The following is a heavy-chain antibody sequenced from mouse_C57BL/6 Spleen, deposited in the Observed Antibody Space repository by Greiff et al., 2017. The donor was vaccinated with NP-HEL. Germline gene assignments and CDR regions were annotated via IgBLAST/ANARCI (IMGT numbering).Heavy chain of an antibody. J-gene: IGHJ3*01. CDR2: INPNNGGT. Sequence: VQLQQSGPELVKPGASVKISCKASGYTFNDYYMNWVKQSHGKSLEWIGDINPNNGGTSYNQKFKGKATLTVDKSSSTAYMELLSLASEDSAVYYCARKKDCGSSLGFAYWGQGTLVTVAA. CDR1: GYTFNDYY. CDR3: ARKKDCGSSLGFAY. V-gene: IGHV1-26*01. D-gene: IGHD1-1*01.